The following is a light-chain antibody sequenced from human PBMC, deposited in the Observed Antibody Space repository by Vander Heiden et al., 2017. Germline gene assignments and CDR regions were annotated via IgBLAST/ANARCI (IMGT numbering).Light chain of an antibody. V-gene: IGKV1-12*01. CDR1: NYGNNW. Sequence: DIQITQSPSSVSSSVGDRVTITCRASNYGNNWIGWYQQKPGKAPKLLIYSASTLQSGVPSRFSGSGSGTDFTLNISSLQPDDSATYYRQQAHSFPLTFGGGTKVEI. CDR2: SAS. J-gene: IGKJ4*01. CDR3: QQAHSFPLT.